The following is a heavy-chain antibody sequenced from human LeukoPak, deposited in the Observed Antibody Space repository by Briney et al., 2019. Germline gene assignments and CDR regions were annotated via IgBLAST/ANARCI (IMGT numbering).Heavy chain of an antibody. V-gene: IGHV3-48*04. CDR1: GFTFSSYS. CDR3: AKDHFGYSSSSDFDY. CDR2: IGTSSTTI. J-gene: IGHJ4*02. D-gene: IGHD2-2*01. Sequence: PGGSLRLSCVGSGFTFSSYSMNWVRQVPGKGLEWVSNIGTSSTTIYYADSVKGRFTISRDNAKNSLYLQMNSLRAEDTAVYYCAKDHFGYSSSSDFDYWGQGTLVTVSS.